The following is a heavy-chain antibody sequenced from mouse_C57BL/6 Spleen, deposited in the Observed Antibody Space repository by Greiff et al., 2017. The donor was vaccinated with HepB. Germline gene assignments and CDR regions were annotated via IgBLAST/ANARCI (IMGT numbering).Heavy chain of an antibody. CDR3: ARVTNLDH. CDR1: GYTFSSSW. CDR2: IYPGDGDT. Sequence: VQLQQSGPELVKPGASVKISCKASGYTFSSSWMNWVKQRPGKGLEWIGRIYPGDGDTNYNGKFKGKATLTADKSSSTAYMQLSSLTSEDSAVYFCARVTNLDHWSQGTTLTVSS. J-gene: IGHJ2*01. D-gene: IGHD2-1*01. V-gene: IGHV1-82*01.